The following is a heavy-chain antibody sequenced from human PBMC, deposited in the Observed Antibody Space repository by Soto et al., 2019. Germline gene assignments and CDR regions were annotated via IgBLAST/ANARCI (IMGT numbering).Heavy chain of an antibody. D-gene: IGHD2-21*01. CDR3: ARLLWWWGY. CDR2: IKQDGSEI. V-gene: IGHV3-7*04. CDR1: GFTFSTYW. Sequence: EVQLVESGGGLVQPGGSLRLSCAASGFTFSTYWMSWVRQAPGRGLEWVANIKQDGSEIYYVDSVKGRFTISRDNAKNSLYLQMTSRRAEDTAVYYCARLLWWWGYWGQGTLVTVSS. J-gene: IGHJ4*02.